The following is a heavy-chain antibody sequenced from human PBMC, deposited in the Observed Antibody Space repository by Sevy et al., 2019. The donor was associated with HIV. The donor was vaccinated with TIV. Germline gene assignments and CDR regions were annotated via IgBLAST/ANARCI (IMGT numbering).Heavy chain of an antibody. CDR3: ARGGYYYDNAAYYALDS. D-gene: IGHD3-22*01. Sequence: GGSLRLSCAATGFTFSNYAMHWVRQAPGKGMEWVAIIWSDGAYQYHGDSVKGRFTITRDNSKNTLYLQMNKVRVEDTAVYDCARGGYYYDNAAYYALDSWGQGTLVTVSS. CDR2: IWSDGAYQ. J-gene: IGHJ4*02. CDR1: GFTFSNYA. V-gene: IGHV3-33*01.